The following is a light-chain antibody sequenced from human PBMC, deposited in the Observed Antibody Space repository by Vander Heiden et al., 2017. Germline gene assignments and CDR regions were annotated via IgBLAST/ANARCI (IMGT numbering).Light chain of an antibody. CDR3: NSYTTSRTYV. V-gene: IGLV2-14*03. CDR2: DVT. CDR1: SSDIGFYNY. Sequence: QSALAQPASVSGSPGQSIIISCTGTSSDIGFYNYVSWHQHPPGKGPKLIIYDVTHRPSGVSNRFSGSKCGNTASLTISGLQAEDEADYCCNSYTTSRTYVFGSGTKVTVL. J-gene: IGLJ1*01.